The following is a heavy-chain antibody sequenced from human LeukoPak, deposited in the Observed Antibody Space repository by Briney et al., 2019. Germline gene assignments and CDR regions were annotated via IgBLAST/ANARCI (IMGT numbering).Heavy chain of an antibody. CDR3: ARGSGSCFDL. J-gene: IGHJ5*02. Sequence: GGSLRLSCAASGFTFSSYAMSWVRQVPGKGLEWVSRILSDGSYTSYADSVRGRFTISRDNAKNTLNLQMNSLRVEDTAVYYCARGSGSCFDLWGQGTLVTVSS. CDR2: ILSDGSYT. CDR1: GFTFSSYA. D-gene: IGHD1-26*01. V-gene: IGHV3-74*01.